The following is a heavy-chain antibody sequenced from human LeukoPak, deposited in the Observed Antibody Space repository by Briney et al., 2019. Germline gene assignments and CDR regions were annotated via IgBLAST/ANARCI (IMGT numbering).Heavy chain of an antibody. CDR2: ISGSGGST. CDR1: GFIFSNYD. Sequence: GGSLRLSCAASGFIFSNYDMHWVRQAPGKGLEWVSAISGSGGSTYYADSVKGRFTISRGNSKNTLYLQMNSLRAEDTAVYYCAKDKGGGSGSYWRLVIPPCLEYWGQGTLVTVSS. CDR3: AKDKGGGSGSYWRLVIPPCLEY. J-gene: IGHJ4*02. V-gene: IGHV3-23*01. D-gene: IGHD1-26*01.